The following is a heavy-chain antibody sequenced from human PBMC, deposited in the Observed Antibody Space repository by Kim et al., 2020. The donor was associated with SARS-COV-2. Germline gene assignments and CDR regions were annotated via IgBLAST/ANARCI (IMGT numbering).Heavy chain of an antibody. D-gene: IGHD2-15*01. V-gene: IGHV1-18*04. Sequence: ASVKVSCKASGYTFTSYGISWVRQAPGQGLEWMGWISAYNGNTNYAQKLQGRVTMTTDTSTSTAYMELRSLRSDDTAVYYCARAGVAAEYYYYGMDVWGQGTTVTVSS. CDR1: GYTFTSYG. CDR2: ISAYNGNT. CDR3: ARAGVAAEYYYYGMDV. J-gene: IGHJ6*02.